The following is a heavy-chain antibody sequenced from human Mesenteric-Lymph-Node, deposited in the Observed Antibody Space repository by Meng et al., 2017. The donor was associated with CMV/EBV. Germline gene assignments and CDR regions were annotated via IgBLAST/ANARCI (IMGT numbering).Heavy chain of an antibody. J-gene: IGHJ6*02. D-gene: IGHD2-2*02. V-gene: IGHV1-69*05. CDR2: IIPIFSTA. CDR3: AGGYCSSTSCYTTLYYYYGMDV. Sequence: SVKVSCKASGGTFSSYAISWVRQAPGQGLEWMGGIIPIFSTANYAQKFQGRVTITTDESTSTAYMELSSLRSEDTAVYYCAGGYCSSTSCYTTLYYYYGMDVWGQGTTVTVSS. CDR1: GGTFSSYA.